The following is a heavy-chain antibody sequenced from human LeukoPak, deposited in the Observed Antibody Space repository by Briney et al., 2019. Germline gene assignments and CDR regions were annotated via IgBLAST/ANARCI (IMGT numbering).Heavy chain of an antibody. CDR3: TRYNNDHFDY. V-gene: IGHV3-33*01. CDR1: GFTLGGYG. CDR2: IAYDGSRA. D-gene: IGHD1-14*01. J-gene: IGHJ4*02. Sequence: GGSLRLSCAGSGFTLGGYGMHWFRQTPGTGLEWVAVIAYDGSRAFYADSVKGRFTISRDNSKNTMSVQMDDLRAEDTAVYYCTRYNNDHFDYWGQGTLVTVSS.